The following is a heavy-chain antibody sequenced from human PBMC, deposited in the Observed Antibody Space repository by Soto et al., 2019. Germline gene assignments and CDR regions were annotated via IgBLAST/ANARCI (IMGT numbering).Heavy chain of an antibody. CDR3: ARFFVLTQNAPPQKYYYYVMDV. Sequence: GGSLRLSCAASGFTVSSNYRSWVRQAPGKGLEWVSVIYSGGSTYYADSVKGRFTISRDNSKKTLYLQMNSLRAEDTAVNYCARFFVLTQNAPPQKYYYYVMDVWGQGTTFTVSS. CDR2: IYSGGST. CDR1: GFTVSSNY. D-gene: IGHD3-3*01. V-gene: IGHV3-53*01. J-gene: IGHJ6*02.